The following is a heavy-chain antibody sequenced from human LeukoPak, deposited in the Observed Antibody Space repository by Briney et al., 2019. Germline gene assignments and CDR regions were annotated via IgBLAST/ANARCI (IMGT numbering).Heavy chain of an antibody. J-gene: IGHJ4*02. V-gene: IGHV4-30-2*01. Sequence: SENLSLTCAVSGGSISSGGYSWSWIRQPPGKGLEWIGYIYHSGSTYYNPSLKSRVTISVDRSKNQFSLKLSSVTAADTAVYYCARVAYSSGYFFDYWGQGTLVTVSS. D-gene: IGHD3-22*01. CDR3: ARVAYSSGYFFDY. CDR2: IYHSGST. CDR1: GGSISSGGYS.